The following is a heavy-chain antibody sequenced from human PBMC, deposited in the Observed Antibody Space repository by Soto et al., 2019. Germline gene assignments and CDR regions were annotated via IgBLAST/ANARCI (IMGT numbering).Heavy chain of an antibody. J-gene: IGHJ6*02. D-gene: IGHD2-2*01. CDR3: ARQGRHCSSTSCLVDGMDV. CDR2: IYPGDSDT. CDR1: GSSFTSYW. V-gene: IGHV5-51*01. Sequence: GESLKISCKGSGSSFTSYWIGWVRQMPGKGLEWMGIIYPGDSDTRYSPSFQGQVTISADKSISTAYLQWSSLKASDTAMYYCARQGRHCSSTSCLVDGMDVWGQGTTVTVSS.